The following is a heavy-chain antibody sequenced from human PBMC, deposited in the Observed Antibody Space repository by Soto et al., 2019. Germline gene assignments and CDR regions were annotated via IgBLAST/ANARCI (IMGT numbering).Heavy chain of an antibody. CDR2: IYYSGST. J-gene: IGHJ6*02. Sequence: PSETLSLTCTVSGGSISSYYWSWIRQPPGKGLEWIGYIYYSGSTNYNPSLKSRVTISVDTSKNQFSLKLSSVTAADTAVYYCARGPYYDFWISSGMDVWGQVTTVTVSS. CDR3: ARGPYYDFWISSGMDV. D-gene: IGHD3-3*01. V-gene: IGHV4-59*01. CDR1: GGSISSYY.